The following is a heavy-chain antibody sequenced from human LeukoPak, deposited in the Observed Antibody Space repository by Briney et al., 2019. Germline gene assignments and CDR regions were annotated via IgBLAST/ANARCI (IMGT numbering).Heavy chain of an antibody. D-gene: IGHD6-13*01. Sequence: GGSLRLSCAASGFTFSSYAMSWVRQAPGKGLEWVSAISGSGGSPYYADSVKGRFTISRDNSKNTLYLQMNSLRAEDTAVYYCAKLPRSWYQYYFDYWGQGTLVTVSS. CDR1: GFTFSSYA. CDR3: AKLPRSWYQYYFDY. J-gene: IGHJ4*02. CDR2: ISGSGGSP. V-gene: IGHV3-23*01.